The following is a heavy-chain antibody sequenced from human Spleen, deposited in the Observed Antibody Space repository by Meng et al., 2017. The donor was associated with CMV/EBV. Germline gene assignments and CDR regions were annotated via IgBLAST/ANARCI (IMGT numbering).Heavy chain of an antibody. CDR1: GFIFRTYG. CDR3: AKTTWDK. V-gene: IGHV3-30*02. CDR2: IRYDGSGS. J-gene: IGHJ4*02. D-gene: IGHD7-27*01. Sequence: GGSLRLSCAASGFIFRTYGMHWIRQTPAKGLEWVSFIRYDGSGSYYAQSVTGRFTVSRDNSKNTLYLQMDSLRIEDTATYYCAKTTWDKWGQGTLVTVSS.